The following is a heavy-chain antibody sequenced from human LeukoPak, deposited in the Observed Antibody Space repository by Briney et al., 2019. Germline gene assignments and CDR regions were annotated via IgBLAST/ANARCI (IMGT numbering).Heavy chain of an antibody. CDR1: GFTFSSYS. CDR3: AGGYSGYPTLFDY. Sequence: GGSLRPSCAASGFTFSSYSMNWVRQAPGKGLEWVSSISSSSSYIYYADSVKGRFTISRDNAKNSLYLQMNSLRAEDTAAYYCAGGYSGYPTLFDYWGQGTLVTVSS. CDR2: ISSSSSYI. V-gene: IGHV3-21*01. D-gene: IGHD5-12*01. J-gene: IGHJ4*02.